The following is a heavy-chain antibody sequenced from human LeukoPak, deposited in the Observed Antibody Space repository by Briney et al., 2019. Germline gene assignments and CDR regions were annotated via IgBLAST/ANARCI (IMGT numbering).Heavy chain of an antibody. CDR3: ARSSGWKYNIDY. CDR2: INPNSGGT. CDR1: GYTFNGYY. V-gene: IGHV1-2*02. Sequence: ASVKVSCKASGYTFNGYYKHWVRQAPGQGLEWMGWINPNSGGTNYAQKFQGRVTMTRDTSISTAYMELSRLRSDDTAMYYCARSSGWKYNIDYWGQGTLVTASS. D-gene: IGHD6-19*01. J-gene: IGHJ4*02.